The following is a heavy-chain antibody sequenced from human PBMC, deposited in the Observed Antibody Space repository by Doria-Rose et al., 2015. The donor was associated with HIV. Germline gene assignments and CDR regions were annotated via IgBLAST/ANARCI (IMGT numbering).Heavy chain of an antibody. CDR3: ARDPNGDYVGAFEF. CDR2: IRGSGGGT. V-gene: IGHV3-23*01. CDR1: GFTFSNFA. J-gene: IGHJ3*01. Sequence: VQLLESGGGLVQPGGSLRVSCVASGFTFSNFAMIWVRQAPGRGLEFVAAIRGSGGGTIYAESVRGRFTMSRDNSRNTLYLQMNSLGAEDTAVYYCARDPNGDYVGAFEFWGQGTVVTVS. D-gene: IGHD4-17*01.